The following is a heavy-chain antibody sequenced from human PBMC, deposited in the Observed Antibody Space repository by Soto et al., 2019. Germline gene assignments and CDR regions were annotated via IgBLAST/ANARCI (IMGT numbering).Heavy chain of an antibody. V-gene: IGHV3-53*04. CDR2: IYSGGST. J-gene: IGHJ3*02. Sequence: GGSLRLSCAASGFTVSSNYMSWVRQAPGKGLEWVSVIYSGGSTYYADSVKGRFTISRHNSKNTLYLQMNSLRAEDTAVYYCARSSRSGYYYDAFDIWGQGTMVTVSS. CDR3: ARSSRSGYYYDAFDI. D-gene: IGHD3-3*01. CDR1: GFTVSSNY.